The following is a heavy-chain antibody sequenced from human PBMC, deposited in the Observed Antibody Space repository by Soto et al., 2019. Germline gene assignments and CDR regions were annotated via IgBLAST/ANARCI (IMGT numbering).Heavy chain of an antibody. CDR1: GYTFASYG. CDR3: VRRHVSATGIDWFDP. D-gene: IGHD6-13*01. CDR2: INAANGDT. V-gene: IGHV1-3*01. J-gene: IGHJ5*02. Sequence: ASVKVSCKASGYTFASYGIHWVRQAPGQRLEWMGWINAANGDTKYSPKFQGRVTITRDTSASTAYMELSSLRSEDTAVYYCVRRHVSATGIDWFDPWGQGTLVTVST.